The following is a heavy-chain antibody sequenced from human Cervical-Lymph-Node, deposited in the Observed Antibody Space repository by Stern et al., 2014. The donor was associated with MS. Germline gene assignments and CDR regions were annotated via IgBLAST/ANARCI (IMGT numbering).Heavy chain of an antibody. D-gene: IGHD3-22*01. Sequence: QLQLQESGPGLVKPSQTLSLTCTVSGGSISSGSYYWSWIRQPAGKGLEWIGRIYTSGSTNYNPSLKSRVTISVDTSQNQFSLKLSSVTAADTAVYYCASDSSGLGYFDYWGQGTLVTVSS. CDR1: GGSISSGSYY. CDR3: ASDSSGLGYFDY. J-gene: IGHJ4*02. CDR2: IYTSGST. V-gene: IGHV4-61*02.